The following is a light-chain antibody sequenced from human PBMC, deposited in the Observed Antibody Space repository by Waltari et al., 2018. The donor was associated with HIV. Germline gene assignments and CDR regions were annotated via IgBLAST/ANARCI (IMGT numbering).Light chain of an antibody. V-gene: IGLV3-21*02. Sequence: SYVLTQPPSVSVAPGQTARITCGGNNIGSKSVPWYQQKPCQAPVLVVYDDSDRPSGIPERFSGSNSGNTATLTISRVEAGDEADYYCQVWDSSSDHPVFGGGTKLTVL. CDR1: NIGSKS. CDR2: DDS. J-gene: IGLJ2*01. CDR3: QVWDSSSDHPV.